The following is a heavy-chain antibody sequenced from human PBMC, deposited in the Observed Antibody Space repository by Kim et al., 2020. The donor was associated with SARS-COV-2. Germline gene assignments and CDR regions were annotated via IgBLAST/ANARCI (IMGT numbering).Heavy chain of an antibody. Sequence: SETLSLTCAVSGGSISSSNWWSWVRQPPGKGLEWIGEIYHSGSTNYNPSLKSRVTISVDKSKNQFSLKLSSVTAADTAVYYCARVPTARGALSPPPFDYWGQGTLVTVSS. CDR2: IYHSGST. CDR3: ARVPTARGALSPPPFDY. V-gene: IGHV4-4*02. CDR1: GGSISSSNW. D-gene: IGHD1-26*01. J-gene: IGHJ4*02.